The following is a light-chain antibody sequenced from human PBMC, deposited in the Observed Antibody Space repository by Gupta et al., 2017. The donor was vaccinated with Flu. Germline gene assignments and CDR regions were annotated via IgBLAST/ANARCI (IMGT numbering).Light chain of an antibody. CDR3: SSPTSSSTYV. Sequence: SALTQPASVSGSPGQSIAISCTGTSSDVGGYNYVSWYQQHPGKAPKLMIYVVSNRPSGVSNRFSGSTSGNTASLTTSGLQTDDEADYYCSSPTSSSTYVFGTGTKVTVL. CDR2: VVS. CDR1: SSDVGGYNY. V-gene: IGLV2-14*01. J-gene: IGLJ1*01.